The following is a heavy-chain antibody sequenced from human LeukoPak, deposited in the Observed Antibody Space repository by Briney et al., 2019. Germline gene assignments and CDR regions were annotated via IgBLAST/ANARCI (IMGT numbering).Heavy chain of an antibody. J-gene: IGHJ5*02. CDR3: ARDLVTSSSWYNWFDP. V-gene: IGHV1-2*06. D-gene: IGHD6-13*01. Sequence: GASVKVSCKDPGYTFTGYYMHWVRQAPGQGGERMGRINANRGGTNYAQKFQGRVTMTRDTSISTAYMELSRLRSDDTAVYYCARDLVTSSSWYNWFDPWGQGTLVTVSS. CDR1: GYTFTGYY. CDR2: INANRGGT.